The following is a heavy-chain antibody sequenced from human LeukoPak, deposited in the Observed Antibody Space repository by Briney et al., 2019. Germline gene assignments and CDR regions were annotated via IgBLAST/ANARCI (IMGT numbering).Heavy chain of an antibody. V-gene: IGHV4-34*01. Sequence: SETLSLTCTVSGGSISGYYWSWIRQPPGKGLEWIGEINHSGSTNYNPSLKSRVTISVDTSKNQFSLKLSSVTAADTAVYYCARRSRGSIAARGYNWFDPWGQGTLVTVSS. D-gene: IGHD6-6*01. CDR1: GGSISGYY. J-gene: IGHJ5*02. CDR2: INHSGST. CDR3: ARRSRGSIAARGYNWFDP.